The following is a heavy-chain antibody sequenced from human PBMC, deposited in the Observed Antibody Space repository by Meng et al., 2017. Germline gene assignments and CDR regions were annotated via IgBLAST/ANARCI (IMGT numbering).Heavy chain of an antibody. J-gene: IGHJ4*02. CDR1: GYNFPDYY. CDR3: ARDEDISAAGKLFGDY. Sequence: QVQLVQSGDEGKKPGASGKVSCKPSGYNFPDYYIHWVRRAPGQGLEWMGRINPKSGDTHYAQKFQARVTMTGDTSISTAYMELSGLRSDDTAMYYCARDEDISAAGKLFGDYWGQGTLVTVSS. D-gene: IGHD6-25*01. V-gene: IGHV1-2*06. CDR2: INPKSGDT.